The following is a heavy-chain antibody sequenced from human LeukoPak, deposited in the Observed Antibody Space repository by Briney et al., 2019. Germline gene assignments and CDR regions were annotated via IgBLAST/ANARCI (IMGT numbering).Heavy chain of an antibody. J-gene: IGHJ4*02. V-gene: IGHV3-23*01. Sequence: TGGSLRLSCAASGFTFSSYAMSWVRQAPGKGLEWVSVTSASGGRTYYAESVKGRLTISRDTSKNTLYLQMNSLRGEDTAVYYCAKGGEYNRNAYLDYWGQGTLVTVSS. CDR2: TSASGGRT. CDR1: GFTFSSYA. CDR3: AKGGEYNRNAYLDY. D-gene: IGHD1-20*01.